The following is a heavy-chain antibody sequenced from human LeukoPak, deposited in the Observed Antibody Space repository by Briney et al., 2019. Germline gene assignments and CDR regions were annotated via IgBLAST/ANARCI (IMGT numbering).Heavy chain of an antibody. V-gene: IGHV3-48*03. J-gene: IGHJ3*02. CDR1: GFIFSSYE. D-gene: IGHD3-22*01. Sequence: GGSLRLSCAASGFIFSSYEMNWVRQAPGKGLEWISYISISGTTIYYAESVKGRFTISRDNTKNSLYLQMNSLRAEDTAVYYCVRGGGSAYKFNAFDIWGQGTMVTGSS. CDR3: VRGGGSAYKFNAFDI. CDR2: ISISGTTI.